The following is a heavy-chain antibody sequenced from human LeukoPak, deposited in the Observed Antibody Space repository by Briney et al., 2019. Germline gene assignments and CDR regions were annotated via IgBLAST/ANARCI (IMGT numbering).Heavy chain of an antibody. J-gene: IGHJ4*02. V-gene: IGHV6-1*01. CDR3: ARGYYYGSGSYYPWFDY. CDR1: GDSVSSNSAA. D-gene: IGHD3-10*01. CDR2: TYYGSKWYN. Sequence: SQTLSLTCAISGDSVSSNSAAWNWIRQSPSRCLEWLGRTYYGSKWYNDYAVSVKSRITINPDTSKNQFSLQLNSVTPEDTAVYYCARGYYYGSGSYYPWFDYWGQGTLVTVSS.